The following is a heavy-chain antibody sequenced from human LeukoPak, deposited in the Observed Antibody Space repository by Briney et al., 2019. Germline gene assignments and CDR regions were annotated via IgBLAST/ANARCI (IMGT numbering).Heavy chain of an antibody. V-gene: IGHV5-51*01. CDR1: GYSFTSYW. J-gene: IGHJ4*02. Sequence: GESLKISCKGSGYSFTSYWIGWVRQMPGKGLEWMGIIYPGDSDTRYSPSFQGQVTISADKSISTAYLQWSSLKASDTAMYYCARRFGVAAAGTNYFDYWGQGTLVTVSS. D-gene: IGHD6-13*01. CDR3: ARRFGVAAAGTNYFDY. CDR2: IYPGDSDT.